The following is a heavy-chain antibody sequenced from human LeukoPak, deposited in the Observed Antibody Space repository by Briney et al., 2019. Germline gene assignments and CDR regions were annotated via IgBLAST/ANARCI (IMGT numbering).Heavy chain of an antibody. D-gene: IGHD1-26*01. CDR1: GYTFTDYY. CDR3: VRGEVIYGLDP. Sequence: ASVKVSCKSSGYTFTDYYMHWVRQPHGQGLEWMGWINPNSGGTNYAQKFQGRVTMIRDTSISTAYMEVSRLRSDDTAVYYCVRGEVIYGLDPWGQGSLVTVSS. CDR2: INPNSGGT. V-gene: IGHV1-2*02. J-gene: IGHJ5*02.